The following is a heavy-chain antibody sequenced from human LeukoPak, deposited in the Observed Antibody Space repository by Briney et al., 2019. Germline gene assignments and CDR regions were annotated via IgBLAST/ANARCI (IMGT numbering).Heavy chain of an antibody. D-gene: IGHD3-22*01. CDR1: GYTFTSYG. V-gene: IGHV1-18*01. Sequence: GAVKVSCKAPGYTFTSYGISWVRQAPGQGLDWMGWISAYNGNTNHAQKLQGRVTMTTDTSRSTAYMALRRLRSDDTAVYYCARVGEDDSSGYYLLFDYWGQGTLVTVSS. CDR2: ISAYNGNT. CDR3: ARVGEDDSSGYYLLFDY. J-gene: IGHJ4*02.